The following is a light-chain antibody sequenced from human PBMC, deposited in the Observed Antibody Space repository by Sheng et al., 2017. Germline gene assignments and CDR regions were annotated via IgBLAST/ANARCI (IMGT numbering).Light chain of an antibody. Sequence: EIVLTQSPGTLSLSPGERATLSCRASHIISSNYFAWFQQRPGQAPRLLIYSASRRDVGIPDRFSGSGSGTDFTLSISRLEPEDFAVYYCQNYESSPYSFGQGTKLEIK. CDR1: HIISSNY. V-gene: IGKV3-20*01. CDR3: QNYESSPYS. J-gene: IGKJ2*03. CDR2: SAS.